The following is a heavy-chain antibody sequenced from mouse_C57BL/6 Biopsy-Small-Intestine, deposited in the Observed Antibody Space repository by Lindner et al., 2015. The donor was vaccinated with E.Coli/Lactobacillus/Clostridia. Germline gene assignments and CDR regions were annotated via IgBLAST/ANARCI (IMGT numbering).Heavy chain of an antibody. CDR3: ARGGDFDY. Sequence: VQLQESGPELVKPGDSVKISCKASGYSFTDYFMNWVMQSHGKSLEWIGRINPYNGDTFYNQKFKGKATLTVDKSSSTVHMELRSLTSEDSAVYYCARGGDFDYWGQGTTLTVSS. V-gene: IGHV1-20*01. J-gene: IGHJ2*01. CDR2: INPYNGDT. CDR1: GYSFTDYF.